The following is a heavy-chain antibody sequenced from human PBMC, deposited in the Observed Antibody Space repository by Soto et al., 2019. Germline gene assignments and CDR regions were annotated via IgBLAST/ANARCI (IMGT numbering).Heavy chain of an antibody. CDR3: AILQVATAHFDY. D-gene: IGHD5-12*01. J-gene: IGHJ4*02. CDR1: GGTFSSYT. Sequence: SVKVSCKASGGTFSSYTISWVRHAPGQGLEWMGRIIPILGIANYAQKFQGRVTITADKSTSTAYMELSSLRSEDTAVYYCAILQVATAHFDYWGQGTLVTVSS. CDR2: IIPILGIA. V-gene: IGHV1-69*02.